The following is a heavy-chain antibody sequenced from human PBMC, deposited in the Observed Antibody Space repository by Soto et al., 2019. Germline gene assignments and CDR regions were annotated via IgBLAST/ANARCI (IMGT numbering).Heavy chain of an antibody. CDR1: GFTFSAYD. CDR3: ARLSTIWTYFDY. D-gene: IGHD1-1*01. Sequence: EVQLAESGGKLIQPGGSLRLSCEASGFTFSAYDMHWVRQSPGKGLEWVSGIGRAGDTYYADSVRGRFTTSRDNAKNSVYLQMNSLPAGDTAVYYCARLSTIWTYFDYWGQGSLVTVSS. J-gene: IGHJ4*02. V-gene: IGHV3-13*01. CDR2: IGRAGDT.